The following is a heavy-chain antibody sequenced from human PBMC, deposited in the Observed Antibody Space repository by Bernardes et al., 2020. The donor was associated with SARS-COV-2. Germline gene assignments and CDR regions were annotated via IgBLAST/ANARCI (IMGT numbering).Heavy chain of an antibody. Sequence: SETLSLTCTVSGGSISSFDYYWRWLLQPPGKGLEWIGYIYYSGITYYNPSLKSRVTISVDTSKNQFSLKLSSVTAADTAVYYCARDALGSITIFGVVTRHGMDVWGQGTTVTVSS. CDR1: GGSISSFDYY. CDR2: IYYSGIT. CDR3: ARDALGSITIFGVVTRHGMDV. J-gene: IGHJ6*02. D-gene: IGHD3-3*01. V-gene: IGHV4-30-4*01.